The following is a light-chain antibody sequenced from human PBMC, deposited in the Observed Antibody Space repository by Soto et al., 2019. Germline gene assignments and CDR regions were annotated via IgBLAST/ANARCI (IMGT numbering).Light chain of an antibody. CDR2: LGS. V-gene: IGKV2-28*01. Sequence: DIVMTQSPLSLPVIPGEPASISCRSSQSLLQSNGYNYLDWYLQKPGQSPQLLIYLGSNRASGVPDRFSGNESGTDFTLKISRVEAEDVGVYYCMQALQTPTFGQGTKVEI. J-gene: IGKJ1*01. CDR1: QSLLQSNGYNY. CDR3: MQALQTPT.